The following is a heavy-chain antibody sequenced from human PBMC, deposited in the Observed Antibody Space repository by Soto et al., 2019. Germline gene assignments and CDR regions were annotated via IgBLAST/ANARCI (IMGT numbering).Heavy chain of an antibody. CDR3: TKEYIVGTTWGYFES. J-gene: IGHJ4*02. V-gene: IGHV3-30*18. CDR1: GFIFSTYG. D-gene: IGHD1-26*01. CDR2: ISYDGSNE. Sequence: VQLVESGGGLVQPGGSRRPSVAASGFIFSTYGMHWVRKVPGKGLEWVAHISYDGSNEHYADSVKGRFTVSRDNAKNTLSLQLTSLRSEDTAVYYCTKEYIVGTTWGYFESWGQGTLVTVSS.